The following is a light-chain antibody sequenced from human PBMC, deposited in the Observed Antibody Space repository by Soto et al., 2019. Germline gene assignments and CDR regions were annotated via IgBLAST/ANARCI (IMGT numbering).Light chain of an antibody. CDR3: CSYGGSRAV. CDR2: EVT. Sequence: QSALTQPASVSGSPGQSITISCTGTSRDVGSHNLVSWDQQHPGQAPQLMIYEVTKRPLGVSTRLYASKSGNTASLTISGLQAEDEADYYCCSYGGSRAVFGGGTQLTVL. J-gene: IGLJ7*01. V-gene: IGLV2-23*02. CDR1: SRDVGSHNL.